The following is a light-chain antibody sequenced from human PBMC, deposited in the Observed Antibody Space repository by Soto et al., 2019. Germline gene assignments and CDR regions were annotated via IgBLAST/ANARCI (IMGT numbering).Light chain of an antibody. CDR2: ENN. CDR1: SSNIGNNY. V-gene: IGLV1-51*02. Sequence: QSVLTQPPSVSAAPGQKVTISCSGSSSNIGNNYVSWYQQLPGTAPKLLIYENNKRPSGIPDRFSGSKSGTSATLGITGLQTGDEADYYCGTWDSSLVYVFGTGTKLIVL. J-gene: IGLJ1*01. CDR3: GTWDSSLVYV.